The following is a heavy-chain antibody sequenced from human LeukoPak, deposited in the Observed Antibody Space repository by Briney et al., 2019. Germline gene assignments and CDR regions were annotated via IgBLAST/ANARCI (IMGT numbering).Heavy chain of an antibody. J-gene: IGHJ6*02. CDR2: IWYDGSNK. D-gene: IGHD6-13*01. CDR3: ARAGTNWYPPANYGTNV. CDR1: GFAFSNYA. Sequence: PGRSLRLSCAAPGFAFSNYAMHWVRQAPGKGLEWVALIWYDGSNKYYADSVKGRFTISRDNSKNTLYLQMNSLRVEDTAVYYCARAGTNWYPPANYGTNVWGQGTTVTVSS. V-gene: IGHV3-33*01.